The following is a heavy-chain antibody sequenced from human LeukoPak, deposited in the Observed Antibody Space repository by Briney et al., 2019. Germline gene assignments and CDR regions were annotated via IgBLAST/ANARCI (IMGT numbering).Heavy chain of an antibody. Sequence: PSETLSLTCTVSGGSISSYYWSWIRQPPGKGLEWIGYIYYSGSTNYNPSLKSRVTISVDTSKNQFSLKLSSATAADTAVYYCARDIVVVPADGYYYYMDVWGKGTTVTVSS. D-gene: IGHD2-2*01. CDR2: IYYSGST. V-gene: IGHV4-59*01. J-gene: IGHJ6*03. CDR3: ARDIVVVPADGYYYYMDV. CDR1: GGSISSYY.